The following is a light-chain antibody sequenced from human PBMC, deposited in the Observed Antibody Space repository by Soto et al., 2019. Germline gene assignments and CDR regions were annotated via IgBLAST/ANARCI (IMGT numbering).Light chain of an antibody. J-gene: IGKJ2*01. Sequence: EIVLTQSPGTLSLSPGERATLSCRASQSVSSSYLAWYQQKPGQAPRLLIYGASSRATGIPDRFSGSGSGTEFTRTISRLEPEDFAVYYCQQYGSSPRYTFGQGTKLEIK. CDR1: QSVSSSY. V-gene: IGKV3-20*01. CDR3: QQYGSSPRYT. CDR2: GAS.